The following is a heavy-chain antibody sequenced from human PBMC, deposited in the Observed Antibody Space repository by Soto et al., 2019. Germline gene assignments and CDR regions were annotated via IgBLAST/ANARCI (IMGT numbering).Heavy chain of an antibody. Sequence: VQLVESGGGEVQPGRSLRLSCAASGFKYTAFALHWVRQAPGKGLEWVAIISYDGSDKYYADSVKGRFVISRDNPKNTLYLEMNSLRTEDTDVYFCARRAWNSYYAIDVWGQGTTVTVFS. D-gene: IGHD1-1*01. CDR2: ISYDGSDK. CDR1: GFKYTAFA. J-gene: IGHJ6*02. V-gene: IGHV3-30*09. CDR3: ARRAWNSYYAIDV.